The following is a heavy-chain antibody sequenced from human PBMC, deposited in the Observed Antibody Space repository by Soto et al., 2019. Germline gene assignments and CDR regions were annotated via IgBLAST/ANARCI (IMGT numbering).Heavy chain of an antibody. J-gene: IGHJ4*02. D-gene: IGHD2-15*01. CDR1: GGTFSSYA. CDR3: ARGVSLGYCSGGTCYSDRYYFDY. V-gene: IGHV1-69*06. Sequence: ASVKVSCKASGGTFSSYAINWVRQAPGQGLEWMGGIIPIFGTANYAQKFQGRVTITADKSTSTAYMELSSLRSEDTAVYYCARGVSLGYCSGGTCYSDRYYFDYWGQGTLVTVSS. CDR2: IIPIFGTA.